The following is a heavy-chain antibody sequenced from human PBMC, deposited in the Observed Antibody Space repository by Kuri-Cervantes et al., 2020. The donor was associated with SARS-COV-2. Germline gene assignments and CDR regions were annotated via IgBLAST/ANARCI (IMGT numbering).Heavy chain of an antibody. V-gene: IGHV5-51*01. D-gene: IGHD3-3*01. J-gene: IGHJ3*02. CDR2: IYPGDSDT. CDR3: ARLSAPLDPLITIFGVVMGDDAFDI. CDR1: GYNFTSYW. Sequence: GGSLRLSCKGSGYNFTSYWIGWVRQMPGKGLEWMGIIYPGDSDTRYSPSFQGQVTISADKSISTAYLQWSSLKASDTAMYYCARLSAPLDPLITIFGVVMGDDAFDIWGQGTMVTVSS.